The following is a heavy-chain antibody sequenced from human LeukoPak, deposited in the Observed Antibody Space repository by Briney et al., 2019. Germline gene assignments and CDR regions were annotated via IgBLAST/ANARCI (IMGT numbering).Heavy chain of an antibody. CDR3: ARGEYNIAVAGHFDY. V-gene: IGHV4-39*07. D-gene: IGHD6-19*01. CDR2: IYYSGST. CDR1: GGSISSGGYY. J-gene: IGHJ4*02. Sequence: SETLSLTCTVSGGSISSGGYYWSWIRQPPGKGLEWIGSIYYSGSTYYNPSLKGRVTISVDTSKNQFSLKLSSVTAADTAVYYCARGEYNIAVAGHFDYWGQGTLVTVSS.